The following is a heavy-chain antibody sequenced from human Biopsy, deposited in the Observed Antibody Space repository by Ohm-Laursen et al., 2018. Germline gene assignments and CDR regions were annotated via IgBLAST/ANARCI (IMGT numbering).Heavy chain of an antibody. D-gene: IGHD2-21*02. Sequence: QSLSLTCAFSGDSVSSNRAAWNWLRQSPSSGLEWLGRTFYRAKWYTDFAVSVKSQITLTPDPSTNQFSLQLNSVTTDDTAVYYCARSGSDSLNYYFDFWGQGTLVTVSS. CDR2: TFYRAKWYT. CDR1: GDSVSSNRAA. CDR3: ARSGSDSLNYYFDF. J-gene: IGHJ4*02. V-gene: IGHV6-1*01.